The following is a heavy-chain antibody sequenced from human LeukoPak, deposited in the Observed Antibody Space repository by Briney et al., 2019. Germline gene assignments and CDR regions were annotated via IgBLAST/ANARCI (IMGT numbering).Heavy chain of an antibody. CDR1: GFTFSSYA. CDR3: ARGYVVVVAATQNWFDP. CDR2: ISYDGSNK. Sequence: GGSLRLSRAASGFTFSSYAMHWVRQAPGKGLEWVAVISYDGSNKYYADSVKGRFTISRDNSKNTLYLQMNSLRAEDTAVYYCARGYVVVVAATQNWFDPWGQGTLVTVSS. J-gene: IGHJ5*02. V-gene: IGHV3-30-3*01. D-gene: IGHD2-15*01.